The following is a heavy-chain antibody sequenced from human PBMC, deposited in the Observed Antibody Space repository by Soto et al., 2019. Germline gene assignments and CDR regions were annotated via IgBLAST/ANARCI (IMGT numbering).Heavy chain of an antibody. D-gene: IGHD6-6*01. V-gene: IGHV1-8*01. CDR2: MNPNSGNT. Sequence: QVQLVQSGAEVKKPGASVKVSCKASGYTFTSYDINWVRQATGQGLEWMGWMNPNSGNTGYAQKFQGRVTVTRNTSISTAYMELSSLRSEDTAVYYCAGPATYSSSSGFDYWGQGTLVTVSS. CDR3: AGPATYSSSSGFDY. J-gene: IGHJ4*02. CDR1: GYTFTSYD.